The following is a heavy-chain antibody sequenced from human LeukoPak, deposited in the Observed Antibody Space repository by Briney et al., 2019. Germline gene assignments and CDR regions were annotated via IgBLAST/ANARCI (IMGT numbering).Heavy chain of an antibody. J-gene: IGHJ5*02. CDR2: MNPNSGNT. D-gene: IGHD3-10*01. V-gene: IGHV1-8*01. CDR3: ARGGTRYGSGSYFDWFDP. Sequence: ASVKVSCKASGYTFTSYDINWVRQATGQGLEWMGWMNPNSGNTGYAQKFQGRVTVTRNASISTAYMELSSLRSEDTSVYYCARGGTRYGSGSYFDWFDPWGQGTLVTVSS. CDR1: GYTFTSYD.